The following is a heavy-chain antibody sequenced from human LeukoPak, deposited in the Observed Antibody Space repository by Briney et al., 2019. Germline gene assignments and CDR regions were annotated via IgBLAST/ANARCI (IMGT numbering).Heavy chain of an antibody. Sequence: SETLSLTCAVYGGSFSGYYWSWIRQPPGKGLEWIGEINHSGSTNYNPSLKSRVTISVDTSKNQFSLKLSSVTAADTAVYYCARLTHSSGWSYYYMDVWGKGTTVTVSS. CDR3: ARLTHSSGWSYYYMDV. CDR1: GGSFSGYY. J-gene: IGHJ6*03. V-gene: IGHV4-34*01. CDR2: INHSGST. D-gene: IGHD6-19*01.